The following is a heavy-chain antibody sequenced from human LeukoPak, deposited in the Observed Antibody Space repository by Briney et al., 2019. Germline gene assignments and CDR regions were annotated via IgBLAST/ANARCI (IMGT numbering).Heavy chain of an antibody. V-gene: IGHV4-34*01. CDR3: ARGRRQLVRCFDY. D-gene: IGHD6-6*01. CDR1: GGSFSGYY. Sequence: PSETLSLTCAVYGGSFSGYYWSWIRQPPGKGLEWIGEINHSGSTNYNPSLKSRVTISVDTSKNQFSLKLSSVTAADTAVYYCARGRRQLVRCFDYWGQGTLVTVSS. CDR2: INHSGST. J-gene: IGHJ4*02.